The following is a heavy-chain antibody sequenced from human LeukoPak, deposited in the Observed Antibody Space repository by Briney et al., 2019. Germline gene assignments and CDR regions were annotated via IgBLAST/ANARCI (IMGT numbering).Heavy chain of an antibody. Sequence: GASVKVSCKASGYTFTGYYMHWVRQAPGQGLEWMGWINPNSGGTNYAQKFQGRVTMTRDTSISTAYMELYSLRPDDTAVYYCARDVTDSTVATVFDSWGQGTLVSVSS. CDR3: ARDVTDSTVATVFDS. CDR1: GYTFTGYY. J-gene: IGHJ5*01. D-gene: IGHD4-11*01. V-gene: IGHV1-2*02. CDR2: INPNSGGT.